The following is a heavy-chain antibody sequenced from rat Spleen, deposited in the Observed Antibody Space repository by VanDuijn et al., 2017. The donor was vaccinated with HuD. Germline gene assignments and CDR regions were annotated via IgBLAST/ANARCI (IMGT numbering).Heavy chain of an antibody. J-gene: IGHJ3*01. D-gene: IGHD1-6*01. V-gene: IGHV5-31*01. CDR1: GFTFKNYW. CDR2: ITHSGGST. Sequence: EVQLVESGGGLVQPGGSLRLSCVASGFTFKNYWMTWIRQAPGKGLEWVASITHSGGSTYYPDSVKGRFTISRDNAQNTLYLQMNSLRSEDTATYYCTTYSDYATSPFAFWGRGALVTVSS. CDR3: TTYSDYATSPFAF.